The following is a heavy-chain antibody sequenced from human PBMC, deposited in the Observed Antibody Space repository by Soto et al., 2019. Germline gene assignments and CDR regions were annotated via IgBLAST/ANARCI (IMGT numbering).Heavy chain of an antibody. J-gene: IGHJ5*02. Sequence: PSETLSLTCTVSGGSISSYYWSWIRQPPGKGLEWIGYIYYSGSTNYNPSLKSRVTISVDTSKNQFSLKLSSVTAADTAVYYCAREQNPRNLNWFAPWGQGPLVTVPS. V-gene: IGHV4-59*01. CDR3: AREQNPRNLNWFAP. CDR1: GGSISSYY. CDR2: IYYSGST.